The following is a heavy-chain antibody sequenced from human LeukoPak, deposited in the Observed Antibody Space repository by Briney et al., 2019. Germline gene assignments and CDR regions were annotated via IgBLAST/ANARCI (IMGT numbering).Heavy chain of an antibody. Sequence: SETLSLTCTVSGGSISSYYWSWIRQPPGKGLEWIGYIYYSGSTNYNPSLKSRVTISVDTSKNQFSLKLSSVTAADTAVYYCAGRGLALGWFDPWGQGTLDTVSS. V-gene: IGHV4-59*01. D-gene: IGHD3-3*02. CDR1: GGSISSYY. CDR3: AGRGLALGWFDP. J-gene: IGHJ5*02. CDR2: IYYSGST.